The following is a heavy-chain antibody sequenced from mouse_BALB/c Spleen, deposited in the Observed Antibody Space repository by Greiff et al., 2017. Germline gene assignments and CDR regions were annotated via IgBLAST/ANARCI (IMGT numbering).Heavy chain of an antibody. CDR1: GFSLTSYG. D-gene: IGHD2-10*01. Sequence: VQLQESGPGLVAPSQSLSITCTVSGFSLTSYGVHWVRQPPGKGLEWLGVIWAGGSTNYNSALMSRLSISKDNSKSQVFLKMNSLQTDDTAMYYCARGLLNAMDYWGQGTSVTVSS. CDR3: ARGLLNAMDY. CDR2: IWAGGST. J-gene: IGHJ4*01. V-gene: IGHV2-9*02.